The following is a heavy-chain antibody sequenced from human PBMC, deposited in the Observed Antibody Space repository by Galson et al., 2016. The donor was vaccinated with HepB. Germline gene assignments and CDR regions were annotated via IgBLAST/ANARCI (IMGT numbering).Heavy chain of an antibody. CDR1: GFTISSYW. Sequence: SLRLSCAASGFTISSYWMNWVRQAPGKGLEWVSSITSSSTYIYSADSVKGRFTISRDNAKNSLYLQMDSLSAEDTAVYYCTREGRRYSRPFDYWGQGTLVTVSS. V-gene: IGHV3-21*01. CDR3: TREGRRYSRPFDY. D-gene: IGHD5-12*01. J-gene: IGHJ4*02. CDR2: ITSSSTYI.